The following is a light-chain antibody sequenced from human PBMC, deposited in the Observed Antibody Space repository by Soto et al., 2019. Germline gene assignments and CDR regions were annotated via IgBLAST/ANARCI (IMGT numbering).Light chain of an antibody. CDR3: QQYDNRLT. Sequence: DIQMTQSPSSLSASVGDRVTITCRASQSVNTYLHWYQQKAGQAPKLLIYAASNSQSGVPSRFSGSGSGTDFTFTISSLQPEDIATYYCQQYDNRLTFGGGTKVDIK. V-gene: IGKV1-33*01. CDR1: QSVNTY. J-gene: IGKJ4*01. CDR2: AAS.